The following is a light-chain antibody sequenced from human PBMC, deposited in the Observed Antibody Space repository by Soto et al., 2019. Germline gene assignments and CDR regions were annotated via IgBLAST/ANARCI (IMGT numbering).Light chain of an antibody. V-gene: IGLV1-44*01. Sequence: QSVLTQPPSASGTPGQRVTISCSGSSSNIGSNTVNWYQQLPGTAPKLLIYNNNKRPSGVPDRFSGSKSGTSASLAISGLQSEDEADYYCAAWDGSLNGVVFGGGTQLTVL. CDR2: NNN. CDR1: SSNIGSNT. CDR3: AAWDGSLNGVV. J-gene: IGLJ2*01.